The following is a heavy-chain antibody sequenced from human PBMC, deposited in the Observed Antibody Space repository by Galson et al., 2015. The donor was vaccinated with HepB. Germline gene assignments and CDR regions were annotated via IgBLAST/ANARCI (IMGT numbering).Heavy chain of an antibody. CDR3: ARDDYGDYGGFDY. V-gene: IGHV4-4*02. J-gene: IGHJ4*02. D-gene: IGHD4-17*01. CDR2: IYHSGST. Sequence: SETLSLTCAVSGGSISSSNWWSWVRQPPGKGLEWIGEIYHSGSTNYNPSLKSRVTISVDKSKNQFSLKLSSVTAADTAVYYCARDDYGDYGGFDYWGQGTLVTVSS. CDR1: GGSISSSNW.